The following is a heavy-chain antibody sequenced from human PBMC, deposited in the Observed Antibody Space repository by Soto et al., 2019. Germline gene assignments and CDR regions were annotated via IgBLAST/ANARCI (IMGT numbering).Heavy chain of an antibody. CDR1: GGSISSGDYY. D-gene: IGHD1-20*01. CDR2: IYYSGST. J-gene: IGHJ4*02. V-gene: IGHV4-30-4*01. Sequence: PSETLSLTCTVSGGSISSGDYYWSWSRQPPGKGLEWIGYIYYSGSTYYNPSLKSRVTISVDTSKNQFSLKLSSVTAADTAVYYCARAADPYNWNRPVDYWGQGTLVTVSS. CDR3: ARAADPYNWNRPVDY.